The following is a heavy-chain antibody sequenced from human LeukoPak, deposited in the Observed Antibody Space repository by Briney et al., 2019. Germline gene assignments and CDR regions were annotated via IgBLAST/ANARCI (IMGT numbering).Heavy chain of an antibody. J-gene: IGHJ4*02. CDR3: ARMGPEMATIRDY. CDR2: INHSGST. D-gene: IGHD5-24*01. Sequence: SETLSLTCAVYGGSLSGYYWSWIRQPPGKGLEWIGEINHSGSTNYNPSLKSRVTISVDTSENQFSLKLSSVTAADTAVYYCARMGPEMATIRDYWGQGTLVTVSS. V-gene: IGHV4-34*01. CDR1: GGSLSGYY.